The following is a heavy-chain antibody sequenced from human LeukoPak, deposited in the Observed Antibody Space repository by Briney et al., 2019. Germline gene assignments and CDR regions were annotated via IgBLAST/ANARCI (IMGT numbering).Heavy chain of an antibody. V-gene: IGHV4-39*01. D-gene: IGHD2-2*01. CDR1: GGSISSSSYY. J-gene: IGHJ4*02. CDR2: IYYSGST. Sequence: SETLFLTCTVSGGSISSSSYYWGWIRQPPGKGLEWIGRIYYSGSTYYNPSLKSRVTISVDTSKNQFSLKLSSVTAADTAVYYCARQLGYCSSTSCYADKVDYWGQGTLVTVSS. CDR3: ARQLGYCSSTSCYADKVDY.